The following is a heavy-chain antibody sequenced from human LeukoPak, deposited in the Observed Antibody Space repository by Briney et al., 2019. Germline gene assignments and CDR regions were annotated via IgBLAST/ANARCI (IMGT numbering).Heavy chain of an antibody. J-gene: IGHJ5*02. CDR1: GYTFTGYY. Sequence: ASVKVSCKASGYTFTGYYMHWVRQAPGQGLEWIGWINPNSGGTNYAQKFQGRVTMTRDTSISTAYMELSRLRSDDTAVYYCARVRKRYFDWSNWFDPWGQGTLVTVSS. V-gene: IGHV1-2*02. D-gene: IGHD3-9*01. CDR3: ARVRKRYFDWSNWFDP. CDR2: INPNSGGT.